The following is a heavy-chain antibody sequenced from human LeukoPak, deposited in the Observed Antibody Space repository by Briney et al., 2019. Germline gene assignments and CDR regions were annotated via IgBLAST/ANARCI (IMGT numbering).Heavy chain of an antibody. Sequence: ASVKVSCKASGYTVTSYGISWVRQAPGQGLEWMGWINPNSGGTNYAQKFQGRVTMTRDTSISTAYMELSRLRSDDTAAYYCARGLGGSYAFDIWGQGTMVTVSS. V-gene: IGHV1-2*02. CDR1: GYTVTSYG. CDR2: INPNSGGT. J-gene: IGHJ3*02. D-gene: IGHD1-26*01. CDR3: ARGLGGSYAFDI.